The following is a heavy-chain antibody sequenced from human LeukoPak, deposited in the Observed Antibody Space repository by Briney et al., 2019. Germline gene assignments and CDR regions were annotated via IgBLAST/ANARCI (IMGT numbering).Heavy chain of an antibody. J-gene: IGHJ1*01. CDR1: GFTFNSYA. CDR3: AKGITMIVVVTEYFQH. V-gene: IGHV3-23*01. CDR2: ISGSGGST. Sequence: GGSLRLSCAGSGFTFNSYAMSWVRQTPGKGLEWVSGISGSGGSTYYADPVTGRFTISRDNSKNTLYLQMDSLRAEDTAVYYCAKGITMIVVVTEYFQHWGQGTLVTVSS. D-gene: IGHD3-22*01.